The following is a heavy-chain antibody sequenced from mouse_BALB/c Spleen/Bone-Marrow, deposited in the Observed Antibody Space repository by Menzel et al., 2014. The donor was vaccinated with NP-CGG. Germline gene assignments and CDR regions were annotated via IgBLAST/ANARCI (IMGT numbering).Heavy chain of an antibody. CDR3: AKGAYGQSSWFAY. Sequence: EVQLQQSGPELVKPGASMKISCKTSGYSFTGYTMNWVKQSHGRNLEWIGLINPYNGVTSYNQNFKGKATLTVDKSSSTAYMELLSLTSADSAVYYCAKGAYGQSSWFAYWGQGTLVTVSA. J-gene: IGHJ3*01. CDR2: INPYNGVT. V-gene: IGHV1-31*01. CDR1: GYSFTGYT. D-gene: IGHD1-1*01.